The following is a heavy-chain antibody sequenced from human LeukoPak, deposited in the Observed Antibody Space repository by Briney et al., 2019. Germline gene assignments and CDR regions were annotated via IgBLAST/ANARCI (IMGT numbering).Heavy chain of an antibody. V-gene: IGHV3-7*01. CDR3: SGRDSSRSPRAY. Sequence: PGGSLRLSCAASGLTFTDFWMNWVRQAPGRGLEWVANIKPDGGEKYYVDSVKGRFAISRDNAKNEVYLEMNSLRAEDTDVYYCSGRDSSRSPRAYWGQGTLVSVSS. CDR1: GLTFTDFW. D-gene: IGHD2-2*01. J-gene: IGHJ4*02. CDR2: IKPDGGEK.